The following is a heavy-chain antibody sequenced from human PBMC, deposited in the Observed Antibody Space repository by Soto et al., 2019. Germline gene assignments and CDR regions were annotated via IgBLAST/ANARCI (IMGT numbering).Heavy chain of an antibody. V-gene: IGHV1-18*01. J-gene: IGHJ6*02. CDR2: ISTYDGNT. CDR1: GYSFTSRG. D-gene: IGHD3-16*01. Sequence: RLVQSEAEVKKPGASVKVSCKASGYSFTSRGINWVRQAPGQGLEWMGWISTYDGNTKYAQKLQGRVTMTTDTSTSTAYMELRSLTSNDTAVYYCARAFRFYFGMDVWGQGTTVTVS. CDR3: ARAFRFYFGMDV.